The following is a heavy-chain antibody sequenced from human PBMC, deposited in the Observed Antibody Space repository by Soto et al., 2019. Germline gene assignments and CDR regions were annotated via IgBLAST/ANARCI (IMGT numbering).Heavy chain of an antibody. CDR1: GFTFSGYG. CDR2: IYYDGSNK. Sequence: QVQLVESGGGVVQPGRALRLSCAASGFTFSGYGMHWVRQAPGKGLEWVALIYYDGSNKYDVDSVQGRFTISRDNSKRWLHVEMHSLSAEETAVYYCARDNGGDYRNPQWYFVLWGRGSLVTVS. J-gene: IGHJ2*01. CDR3: ARDNGGDYRNPQWYFVL. D-gene: IGHD4-4*01. V-gene: IGHV3-33*01.